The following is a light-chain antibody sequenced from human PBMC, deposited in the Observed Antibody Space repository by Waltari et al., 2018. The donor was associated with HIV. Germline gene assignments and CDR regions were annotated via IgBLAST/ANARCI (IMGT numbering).Light chain of an antibody. CDR1: ALSHQY. CDR3: QSTDSTASSYV. CDR2: KDH. Sequence: SYELTQPPSVSVSPGQTARIPCSGDALSHQYVYWYQQRPGQAPVLVIYKDHKRPSGTTVTLIINGVQAEDEADYFCQSTDSTASSYVFGSGTEVFVL. V-gene: IGLV3-25*03. J-gene: IGLJ1*01.